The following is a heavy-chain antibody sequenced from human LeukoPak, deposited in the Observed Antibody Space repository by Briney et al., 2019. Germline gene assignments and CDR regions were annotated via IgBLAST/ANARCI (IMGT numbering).Heavy chain of an antibody. CDR3: TRLPEHSGTWYYFDY. V-gene: IGHV3-73*01. CDR1: GFTFSGSA. CDR2: IGSKANTYAT. J-gene: IGHJ4*02. D-gene: IGHD6-13*01. Sequence: QTGGSLRLSCAASGFTFSGSAMHWVRQASGKGLEWVGRIGSKANTYATAYAASVKGRFTISRDDSKNTAYLQMNSLKTEDTAVYYCTRLPEHSGTWYYFDYWGQGTLVTVSS.